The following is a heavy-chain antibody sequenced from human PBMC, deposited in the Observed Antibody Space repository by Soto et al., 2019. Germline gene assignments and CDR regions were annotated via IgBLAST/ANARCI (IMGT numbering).Heavy chain of an antibody. V-gene: IGHV4-34*01. Sequence: SETLSLTCAVYGGSFSGYYWSWIRQPPGKGLEWIGEINHSGSTNYNPSLKSRVTISVDTSKNQFSLKLSSVTAADTAVYYCARGIVGATTSAFDIWGQGTMVTVSS. CDR2: INHSGST. CDR1: GGSFSGYY. J-gene: IGHJ3*02. CDR3: ARGIVGATTSAFDI. D-gene: IGHD1-26*01.